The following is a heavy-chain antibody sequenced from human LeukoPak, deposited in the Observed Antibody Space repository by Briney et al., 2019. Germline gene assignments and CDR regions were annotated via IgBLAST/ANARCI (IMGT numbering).Heavy chain of an antibody. J-gene: IGHJ3*02. V-gene: IGHV4-34*01. D-gene: IGHD2-8*01. Sequence: PSETLSLTCAVYGGSFSGYYWSWIRQPPGKGLEWIGEINHSGSTNYNPSLKSPVTISVDTSKNQFSLKLSSVTAADTAVYYCARGHPVRGVIDAFDIWGQGTMVTVSS. CDR2: INHSGST. CDR1: GGSFSGYY. CDR3: ARGHPVRGVIDAFDI.